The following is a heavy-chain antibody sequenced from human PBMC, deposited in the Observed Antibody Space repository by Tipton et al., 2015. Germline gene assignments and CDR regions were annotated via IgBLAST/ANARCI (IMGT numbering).Heavy chain of an antibody. CDR3: AREATTFDY. CDR2: INHSGTT. Sequence: TLSLTCSVSGDSINRYYWTWVRQPPGKGPEWIGEINHSGTTNYSPSLKSRVTISVDESKNEFSLRLNSVTVADTAVYYCAREATTFDYWGQGTLVTVSS. J-gene: IGHJ4*02. D-gene: IGHD4-11*01. V-gene: IGHV4-4*02. CDR1: GDSINRYY.